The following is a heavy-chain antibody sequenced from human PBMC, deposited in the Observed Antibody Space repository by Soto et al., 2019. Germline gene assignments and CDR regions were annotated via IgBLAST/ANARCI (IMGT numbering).Heavy chain of an antibody. CDR3: ARASYCSAGSCFCDY. D-gene: IGHD2-15*01. J-gene: IGHJ4*02. Sequence: QLQVVQSGPEVKKPGASVKVSCKASGYTFTSYNINWVRQAPGQGLEWMGWISAYNGNTKYAENLQGRVTMTTDTSTSTAYMDLRSLRSDDTAVYYSARASYCSAGSCFCDYWGQGTLVTVSS. V-gene: IGHV1-18*01. CDR1: GYTFTSYN. CDR2: ISAYNGNT.